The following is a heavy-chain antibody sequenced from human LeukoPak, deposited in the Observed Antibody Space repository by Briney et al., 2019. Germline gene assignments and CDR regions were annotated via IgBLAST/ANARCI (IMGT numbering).Heavy chain of an antibody. V-gene: IGHV3-48*01. J-gene: IGHJ6*04. CDR2: ISSDSSAK. CDR1: GFIFSTYS. D-gene: IGHD1-26*01. Sequence: GGSLRLSCAASGFIFSTYSMNWVRQAPGKGLEWVSYISSDSSAKYYAGSVEGRFTISRDNAKNSLYLQMNSLRAEDTAVYYCAPIDPPVVGDTWQNVWGKGTTVTVSP. CDR3: APIDPPVVGDTWQNV.